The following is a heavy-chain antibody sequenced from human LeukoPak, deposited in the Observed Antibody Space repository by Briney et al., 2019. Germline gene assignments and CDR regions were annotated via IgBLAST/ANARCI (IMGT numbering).Heavy chain of an antibody. Sequence: SVKVSCKASGGTFSSYAISWVRQAPGQGLEWMGRIIPILGIANYAQKFQGRVTITADKSTSTAYMELSSLRSEDTAVYYCARGPDSNNYYDYGMDVWGRGTTVTVSS. CDR1: GGTFSSYA. J-gene: IGHJ6*02. V-gene: IGHV1-69*04. CDR3: ARGPDSNNYYDYGMDV. D-gene: IGHD4-11*01. CDR2: IIPILGIA.